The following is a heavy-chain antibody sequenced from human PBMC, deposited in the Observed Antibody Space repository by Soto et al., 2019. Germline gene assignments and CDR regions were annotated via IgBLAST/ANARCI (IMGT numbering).Heavy chain of an antibody. J-gene: IGHJ6*02. D-gene: IGHD6-6*01. CDR2: ISGSGGST. CDR3: AKDKEQLVSTYYYYGMDV. Sequence: PGGSLRLSCAASGFTFSSYAMSWVRQAPGKGLEWVSAISGSGGSTYYADSVKGRFTISRDNSKNTLYLQMNSLRADDTAVYYCAKDKEQLVSTYYYYGMDVWGQGTTVTVSS. V-gene: IGHV3-23*01. CDR1: GFTFSSYA.